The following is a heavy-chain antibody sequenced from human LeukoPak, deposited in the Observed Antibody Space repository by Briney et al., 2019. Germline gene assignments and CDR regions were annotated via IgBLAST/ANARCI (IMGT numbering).Heavy chain of an antibody. CDR1: GFTFSSYS. CDR2: ISSSSSYI. V-gene: IGHV3-21*01. J-gene: IGHJ6*02. Sequence: GGSLRLSCAASGFTFSSYSMNWVRQAPGRGLEWVSSISSSSSYIYYADSVKGRFTISRDNAKNSLYLQMNSLRAEDTAVYYCARPRHSSSSFDYYGMDVWGQGTTVTVSS. D-gene: IGHD6-6*01. CDR3: ARPRHSSSSFDYYGMDV.